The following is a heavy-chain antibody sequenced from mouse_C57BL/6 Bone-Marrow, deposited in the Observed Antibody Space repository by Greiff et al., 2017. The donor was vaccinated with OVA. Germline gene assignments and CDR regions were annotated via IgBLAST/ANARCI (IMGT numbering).Heavy chain of an antibody. CDR2: IWSGGST. Sequence: VQLQESGPGLVQPSQSLSITCTVSGFSLTSYGVHWVRQPPGKGLEWLGVIWSGGSTDYNAAFISRLSISKDNSKSQVFFKMNSLQADDTAIYYCAKTYGKFYWYFDVWGTGTTVTVSS. CDR1: GFSLTSYG. V-gene: IGHV2-4*01. D-gene: IGHD2-1*01. J-gene: IGHJ1*03. CDR3: AKTYGKFYWYFDV.